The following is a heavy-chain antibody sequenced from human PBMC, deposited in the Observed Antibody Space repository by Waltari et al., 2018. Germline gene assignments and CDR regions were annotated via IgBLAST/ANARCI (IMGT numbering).Heavy chain of an antibody. Sequence: QVQLQESGPGLVKPSETLSLTCAVSGYSISSGYYWGWIRQPPGKGLEWIGSIYHSGSTYYNPSLKSRVTISVDTSKNQFSLKLSSVTAADTAVYYCARGDSSSWYFRLYWFDPWGQGTLVTVSS. CDR1: GYSISSGYY. J-gene: IGHJ5*02. V-gene: IGHV4-38-2*01. CDR2: IYHSGST. D-gene: IGHD6-13*01. CDR3: ARGDSSSWYFRLYWFDP.